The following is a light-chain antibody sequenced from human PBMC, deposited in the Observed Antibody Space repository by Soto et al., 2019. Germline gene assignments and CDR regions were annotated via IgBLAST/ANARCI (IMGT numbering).Light chain of an antibody. J-gene: IGKJ2*01. CDR1: QTISTH. CDR2: GAS. V-gene: IGKV3-15*01. CDR3: QQYDTWPPHT. Sequence: EIVMTQSPATLSVSPGEGATLSCRASQTISTHLAWYQQKPGQAPRLLIYGASISATGIPAKLSGSGSGTEFTLTITSLQSEDFAVYYCQQYDTWPPHTCGQGTKVEI.